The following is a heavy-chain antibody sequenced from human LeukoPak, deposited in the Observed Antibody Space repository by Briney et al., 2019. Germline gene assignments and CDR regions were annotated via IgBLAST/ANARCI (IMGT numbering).Heavy chain of an antibody. Sequence: PSETLSLTCAVYGGSFSGYYWSWIRQPPGKGLEWIGEINHSGSTNYNPSLKSRVTISVDTSKNQFSLKLSSVTAADTAVYYCARDHMQQPYYFDYWGQGTLVTVSS. CDR1: GGSFSGYY. V-gene: IGHV4-34*01. J-gene: IGHJ4*02. CDR3: ARDHMQQPYYFDY. CDR2: INHSGST. D-gene: IGHD6-13*01.